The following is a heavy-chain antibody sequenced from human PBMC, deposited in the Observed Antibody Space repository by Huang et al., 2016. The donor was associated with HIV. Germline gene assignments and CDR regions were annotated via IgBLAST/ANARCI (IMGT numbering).Heavy chain of an antibody. CDR1: GGSISTHY. CDR3: ARDHHDFWRGYRRMYFFDH. J-gene: IGHJ4*02. CDR2: IAYSGST. V-gene: IGHV4-59*11. Sequence: QVQLQESGPGLVKPSETLSLTCTVSGGSISTHYWSWIRQPPGQGLEWIGSIAYSGSTNYSPSLKSRVTILLYTSKNQFSLRVNSVTAADTAMYYCARDHHDFWRGYRRMYFFDHWGQGTLVTVSS. D-gene: IGHD3-3*01.